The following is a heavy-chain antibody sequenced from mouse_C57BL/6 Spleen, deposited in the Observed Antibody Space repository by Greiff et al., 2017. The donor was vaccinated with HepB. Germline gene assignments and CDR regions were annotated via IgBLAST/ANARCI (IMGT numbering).Heavy chain of an antibody. CDR3: ARYDGYYVDYYAMDY. Sequence: EVKLMESGPELVKPGASVKISCKASGYSFTGYYMNWVKQSPEKSLEWIGEINPSTGGTTYNQKFKAKATLTVDKSSSTAYMQLKSLTSEDSAVYYCARYDGYYVDYYAMDYWGQGTSVTVSS. J-gene: IGHJ4*01. CDR1: GYSFTGYY. CDR2: INPSTGGT. D-gene: IGHD2-3*01. V-gene: IGHV1-42*01.